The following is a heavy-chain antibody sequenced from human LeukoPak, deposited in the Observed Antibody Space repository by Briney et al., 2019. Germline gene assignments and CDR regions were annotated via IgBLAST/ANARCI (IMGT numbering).Heavy chain of an antibody. CDR1: GFTFSSYG. Sequence: GGSLRLSCAASGFTFSSYGMTWVRQAPGKGLEWVSYISSSSSTIYYADSVKGRFTISRDNAKNSLYLQLNSPRAEDTAVYYCAKLVPLHIVVVTATTSAFDIWGQGTMVTVSS. CDR2: ISSSSSTI. J-gene: IGHJ3*02. CDR3: AKLVPLHIVVVTATTSAFDI. D-gene: IGHD2-21*02. V-gene: IGHV3-48*01.